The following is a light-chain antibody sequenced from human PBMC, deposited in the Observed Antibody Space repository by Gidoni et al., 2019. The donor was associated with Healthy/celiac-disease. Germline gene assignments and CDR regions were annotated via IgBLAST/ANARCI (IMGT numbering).Light chain of an antibody. Sequence: EIFLTQSPGTLSLSPGERATLSCRASQSVTSSYLAWYQQKPGQAPRLLIDGASSRATGIPDRFSGSGSGTDFTLTISRLEPEDFAVYYCQQYGSSPHTFGQGTKLEIK. CDR2: GAS. CDR1: QSVTSSY. V-gene: IGKV3-20*01. J-gene: IGKJ2*01. CDR3: QQYGSSPHT.